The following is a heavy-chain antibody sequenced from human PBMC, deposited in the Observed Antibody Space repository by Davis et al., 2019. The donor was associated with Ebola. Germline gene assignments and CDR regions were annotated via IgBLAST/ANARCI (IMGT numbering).Heavy chain of an antibody. CDR1: GYSFTSYC. CDR2: IDPSDSYT. V-gene: IGHV5-10-1*01. CDR3: ASQWEQYYLDY. D-gene: IGHD1-26*01. J-gene: IGHJ4*02. Sequence: GGSLRLSCKGSGYSFTSYCISWVRQMPGKGLEWMGRIDPSDSYTKYSPSFQGHVTISADKSISTAYLQWSSLKASDTAMYYCASQWEQYYLDYWGQGTLVTVSS.